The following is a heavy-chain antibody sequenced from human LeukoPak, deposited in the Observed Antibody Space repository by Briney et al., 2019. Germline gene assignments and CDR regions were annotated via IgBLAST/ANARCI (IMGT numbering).Heavy chain of an antibody. Sequence: GASVKVSCKASGYTFTSYDINWVRQATGQGLEWMGWMSPNSGDTGYAQKFQGRVTMTRNTSISAAYLGLSSLRSEDTAMYYCARAEVGSSLFDYWGQGTLVTVSS. D-gene: IGHD2-2*01. J-gene: IGHJ4*02. CDR1: GYTFTSYD. CDR3: ARAEVGSSLFDY. V-gene: IGHV1-8*01. CDR2: MSPNSGDT.